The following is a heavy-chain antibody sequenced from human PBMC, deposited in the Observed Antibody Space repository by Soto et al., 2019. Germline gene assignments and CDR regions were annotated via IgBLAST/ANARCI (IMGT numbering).Heavy chain of an antibody. D-gene: IGHD3-10*01. J-gene: IGHJ4*02. V-gene: IGHV3-23*01. CDR2: ISTVGHST. Sequence: EVQLLDSGGGLVQPGGSLRLSCAASGFTFIDYAMSWVRQAPGKGLEWVATISTVGHSTFSAASVKGRFTIPRDNSKNTLYLQMTSLRVEATAFYFCAKGGSFGEILASWGRGTLVTVPS. CDR1: GFTFIDYA. CDR3: AKGGSFGEILAS.